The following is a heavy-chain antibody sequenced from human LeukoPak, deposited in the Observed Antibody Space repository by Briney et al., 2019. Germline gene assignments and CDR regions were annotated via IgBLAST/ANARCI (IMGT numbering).Heavy chain of an antibody. CDR2: IIPIFGTA. Sequence: GSSVKVSCKASGGTFSSYAISWVRQAPGQGLEWMGGIIPIFGTANYAQKFQGRVTITADESTSTAYMELSSLRSEDTAVYYCARDAGKRLTGYYMRWFDPWGQGTLVTVSS. D-gene: IGHD3-9*01. CDR1: GGTFSSYA. V-gene: IGHV1-69*01. CDR3: ARDAGKRLTGYYMRWFDP. J-gene: IGHJ5*02.